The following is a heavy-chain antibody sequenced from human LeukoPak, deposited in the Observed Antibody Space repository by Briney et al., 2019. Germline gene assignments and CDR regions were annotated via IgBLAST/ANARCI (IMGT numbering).Heavy chain of an antibody. CDR1: GYTFTGYY. V-gene: IGHV1-2*02. J-gene: IGHJ4*02. D-gene: IGHD1-20*01. CDR2: INPNSGGT. Sequence: GASVTVSCKASGYTFTGYYMHWVRQAPGQGLEWMGWINPNSGGTNYAQKFQGRVTMTRDTSINTAYMELSRLRSDDTAVSYCARAFLTGPDYWGQGTLVTVSS. CDR3: ARAFLTGPDY.